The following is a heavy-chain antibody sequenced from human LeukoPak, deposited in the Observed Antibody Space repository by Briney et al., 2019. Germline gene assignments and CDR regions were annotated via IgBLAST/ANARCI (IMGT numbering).Heavy chain of an antibody. Sequence: GGSLRLSCAASGFTFNSYAMSWVRQAPEKGLEWVATISGSGGGTYYADSVKGRFTISRDDSKNTLYLQMNSLRAEDTAVYYCAKDLGRYRNNYFDFWGQGTLVTVSS. CDR1: GFTFNSYA. J-gene: IGHJ4*02. V-gene: IGHV3-23*01. D-gene: IGHD1-26*01. CDR2: ISGSGGGT. CDR3: AKDLGRYRNNYFDF.